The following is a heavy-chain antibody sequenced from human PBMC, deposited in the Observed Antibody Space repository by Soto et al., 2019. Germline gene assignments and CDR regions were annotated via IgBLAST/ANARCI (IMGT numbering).Heavy chain of an antibody. CDR3: VRARVDY. J-gene: IGHJ4*02. CDR1: GFTVNNYW. Sequence: EVQLVESGGGLVQPGGSLRLSCAASGFTVNNYWMTWVRQAPGKGLEWVATIKEDESEKYYGASVRGRFTVSRDNAKNSLYLQMNSLRLDDTAVYYCVRARVDYWGQGILVTVSS. CDR2: IKEDESEK. V-gene: IGHV3-7*04.